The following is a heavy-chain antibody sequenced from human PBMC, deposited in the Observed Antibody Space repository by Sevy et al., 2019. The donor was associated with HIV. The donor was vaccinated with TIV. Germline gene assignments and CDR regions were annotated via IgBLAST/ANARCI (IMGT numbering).Heavy chain of an antibody. J-gene: IGHJ4*02. D-gene: IGHD3-3*01. CDR2: IYYSGST. CDR1: GGSVSSGSYY. V-gene: IGHV4-61*01. CDR3: ARVLRFLDLGVYFDY. Sequence: GSLRLSCTVSGGSVSSGSYYWSWIRQPPGKGLEWIGYIYYSGSTNYNPSLKSRVTISVDTSKNQFSLKLSSVTAADTAVYYCARVLRFLDLGVYFDYWGQGTLVTVSS.